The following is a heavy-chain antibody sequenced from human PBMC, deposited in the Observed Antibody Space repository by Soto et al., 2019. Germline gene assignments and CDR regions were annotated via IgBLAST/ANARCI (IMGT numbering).Heavy chain of an antibody. CDR2: ISAYNGNT. D-gene: IGHD6-13*01. CDR1: GYTFTSYG. V-gene: IGHV1-18*01. J-gene: IGHJ6*02. Sequence: ASVKVSCKASGYTFTSYGISWVRQAPGQGLEWMGWISAYNGNTNYAQKLQGRVTMTTDTSTSTAYMELSSLRSEDTAVYYCARRDIAAAADYYYYGMDVWGQATTVTVSS. CDR3: ARRDIAAAADYYYYGMDV.